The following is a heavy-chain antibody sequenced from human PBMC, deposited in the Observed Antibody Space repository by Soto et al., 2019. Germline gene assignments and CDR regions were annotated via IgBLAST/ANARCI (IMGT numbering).Heavy chain of an antibody. CDR2: IKPDGSEN. D-gene: IGHD1-26*01. Sequence: EVQLVESGGGLVQPGGSLRLSCAASGFSFSSYWMSWVRQAPGKGLEWVAYIKPDGSENTYVDSVKGRFTISRDNAKNSFYLQMNSLRAEDTAVDYWAIDRKETFYSGTYSGFDYWGRGTLVTVSS. V-gene: IGHV3-7*01. CDR1: GFSFSSYW. J-gene: IGHJ4*02. CDR3: AIDRKETFYSGTYSGFDY.